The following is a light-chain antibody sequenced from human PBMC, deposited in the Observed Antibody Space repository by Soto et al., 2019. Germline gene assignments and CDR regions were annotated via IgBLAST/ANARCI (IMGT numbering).Light chain of an antibody. CDR1: QSITNS. J-gene: IGKJ4*01. CDR2: DAS. V-gene: IGKV3-11*01. CDR3: QQRSNWPSVT. Sequence: EILLTQSPSTLSLSPVYLATISFMASQSITNSLAWYRHQPGQPPRLLIYDASKRATGIPARFIGSGSGTHFTLTISSLEPEDFGLYYCQQRSNWPSVTFGGGTKVDIK.